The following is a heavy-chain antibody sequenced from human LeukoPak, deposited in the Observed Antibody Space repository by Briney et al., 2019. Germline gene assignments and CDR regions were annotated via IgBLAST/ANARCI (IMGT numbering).Heavy chain of an antibody. V-gene: IGHV4-38-2*01. J-gene: IGHJ4*02. CDR1: GYSISSGYY. CDR2: IYHGRGI. D-gene: IGHD6-13*01. Sequence: SETLSLTCALSGYSISSGYYWGWIRPPPGKGLEWIGSIYHGRGIYYNPSLRSGVTISEDTPKNQFFLRLNSVTAADTAVYYCARSGLAAGGGGADYWGQGTLVTVSS. CDR3: ARSGLAAGGGGADY.